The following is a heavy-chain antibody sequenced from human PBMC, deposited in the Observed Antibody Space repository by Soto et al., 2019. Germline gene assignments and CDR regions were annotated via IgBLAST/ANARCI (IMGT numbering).Heavy chain of an antibody. V-gene: IGHV3-21*01. D-gene: IGHD6-13*01. CDR2: INGRSNYK. CDR3: ARDSSSWSIWFDP. Sequence: LSCVASGFALTTYTMNWVRQAPGTGLEWVSSINGRSNYKYYSDSVKGRFTVSRDNAQNSLFLQMNSLRAEDTAVYYCARDSSSWSIWFDPWGQGTLVTVSS. J-gene: IGHJ5*02. CDR1: GFALTTYT.